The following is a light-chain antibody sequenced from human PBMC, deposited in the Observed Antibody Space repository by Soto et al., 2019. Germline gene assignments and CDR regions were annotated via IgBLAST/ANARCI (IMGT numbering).Light chain of an antibody. CDR3: QHYNSWPLT. J-gene: IGKJ4*01. V-gene: IGKV3-15*01. CDR2: GAS. Sequence: EIVMTQSPATLSVSPGESATLSCRASQSVSSNLAWYQQKPGQAPGLLIYGASTRATGIPARFSGSGSGTEFTLTISSLQSEDLAVYYCQHYNSWPLTFGGGTKVEIK. CDR1: QSVSSN.